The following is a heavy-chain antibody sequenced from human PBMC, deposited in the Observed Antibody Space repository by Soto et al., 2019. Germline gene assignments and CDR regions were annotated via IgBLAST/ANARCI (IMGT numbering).Heavy chain of an antibody. CDR2: ISLSEPT. CDR3: ATADYTYGYIDI. CDR1: GEPFTLST. Sequence: NPSETLSLTCAVHGEPFTLSTWTWIRQPPGKGLEWIGEISLSEPTNYNPSLKSRGTISVDRAKKQFSLRLTSVTAADTAMYYCATADYTYGYIDIWGPGTLVTVSS. V-gene: IGHV4-34*01. J-gene: IGHJ4*02. D-gene: IGHD4-4*01.